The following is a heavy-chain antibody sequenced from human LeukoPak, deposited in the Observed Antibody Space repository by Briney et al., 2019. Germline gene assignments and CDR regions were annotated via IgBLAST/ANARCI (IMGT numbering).Heavy chain of an antibody. Sequence: GGSLRLSCAASGFTFSTYAMSWVRQAPGKGLEWVSGLSGSGSSAYYADSVKGRFTISKDNSKNTLYLQMNSLRPEDTAVYYCAKGLTNLGDDWGQGTLVTVSS. V-gene: IGHV3-23*01. CDR3: AKGLTNLGDD. D-gene: IGHD3-9*01. CDR2: LSGSGSSA. J-gene: IGHJ4*02. CDR1: GFTFSTYA.